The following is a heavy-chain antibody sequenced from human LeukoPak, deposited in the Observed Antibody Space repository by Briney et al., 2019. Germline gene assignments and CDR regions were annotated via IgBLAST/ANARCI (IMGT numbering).Heavy chain of an antibody. CDR2: INHSGST. J-gene: IGHJ4*02. CDR3: ATSLTRPVY. D-gene: IGHD3-10*01. V-gene: IGHV4-34*01. Sequence: SETLSLTCAVYGGSLSGYYWSWIRQTPGKGLEWIGEINHSGSTNYNPSLKSRVTISVDTSKSQFSLKLNSVTAADTAVYYCATSLTRPVYWGQGTLVTVSS. CDR1: GGSLSGYY.